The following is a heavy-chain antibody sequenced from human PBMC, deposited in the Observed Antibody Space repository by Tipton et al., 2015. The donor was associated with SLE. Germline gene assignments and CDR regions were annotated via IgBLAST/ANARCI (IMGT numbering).Heavy chain of an antibody. CDR3: ARTEQGTGSYYRLVFEI. Sequence: TLSLTCAVSGGSISSSNWGWIRQPPGKGLEWIGSIHYSGSTYDNPSFKSRVTISVDTSKNQFSLKLSSVTAADTAVYYCARTEQGTGSYYRLVFEIWGQGTLVTVSS. J-gene: IGHJ4*02. CDR2: IHYSGST. D-gene: IGHD3-10*01. CDR1: GGSISSSN. V-gene: IGHV4-39*07.